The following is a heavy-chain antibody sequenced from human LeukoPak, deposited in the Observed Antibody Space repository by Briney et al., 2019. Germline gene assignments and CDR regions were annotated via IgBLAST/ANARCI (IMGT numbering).Heavy chain of an antibody. V-gene: IGHV4-59*08. Sequence: PSETLSLTCTVSGGSISSYYWSWIRQPPGKGLEWIGYIYYSGSTNYNPSLKSRVTISVDTSKNQFSLKLSSVTAADTAVYYCARHQLVQWLTFDYWGQGTLVTVSS. CDR3: ARHQLVQWLTFDY. D-gene: IGHD6-19*01. CDR1: GGSISSYY. J-gene: IGHJ4*02. CDR2: IYYSGST.